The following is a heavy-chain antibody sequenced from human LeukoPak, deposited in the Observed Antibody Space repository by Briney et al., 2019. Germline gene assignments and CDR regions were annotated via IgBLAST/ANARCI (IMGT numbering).Heavy chain of an antibody. J-gene: IGHJ4*02. CDR1: GHTFTSYA. D-gene: IGHD2-8*01. CDR3: ARLKYCTNGVCYAGFDY. CDR2: INAGNGNT. Sequence: ASVKVSCKASGHTFTSYAMHWVRQAPGQRLEWMGWINAGNGNTKYSQKFQGRVTITRDTSADTAYMELSSLRSEDTAVYYCARLKYCTNGVCYAGFDYWGQGTLVTVSS. V-gene: IGHV1-3*01.